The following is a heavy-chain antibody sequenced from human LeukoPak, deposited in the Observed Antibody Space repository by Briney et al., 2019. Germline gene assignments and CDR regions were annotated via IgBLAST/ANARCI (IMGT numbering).Heavy chain of an antibody. CDR2: ISYDGSNK. J-gene: IGHJ4*02. Sequence: PGGSLRLSCAASGFTFSSYAMHWVRQAPGKGLEWVAVISYDGSNKYYADSVKGRFTISRDNSKNTLYLQMNSLRAEDTAVYYCAREEGGSYASSFLDYWGQGTLVTVSS. V-gene: IGHV3-30-3*01. CDR1: GFTFSSYA. D-gene: IGHD1-26*01. CDR3: AREEGGSYASSFLDY.